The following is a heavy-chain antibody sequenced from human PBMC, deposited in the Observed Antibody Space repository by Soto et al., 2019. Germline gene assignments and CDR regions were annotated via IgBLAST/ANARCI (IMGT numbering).Heavy chain of an antibody. V-gene: IGHV3-21*01. CDR3: ARDAGPIRSGGSCCPYWFDP. J-gene: IGHJ5*02. Sequence: EVQLVESGGGLVKPGGSLRLSCAASGFTFSSYSMNWVRQAPGKGLEWVSSISSSSSYIYYADSVKGRFTISSDNAKNSLYMQINSLRAETTAVYYCARDAGPIRSGGSCCPYWFDPWGPGTLVTVSS. D-gene: IGHD2-15*01. CDR2: ISSSSSYI. CDR1: GFTFSSYS.